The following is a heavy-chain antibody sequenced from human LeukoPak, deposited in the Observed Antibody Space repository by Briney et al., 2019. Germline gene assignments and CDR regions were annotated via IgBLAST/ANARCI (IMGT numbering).Heavy chain of an antibody. Sequence: SETLSLTCTVSGGSISSSSYYWGWIRQPPEKGLEWIGSIYYSGSTYYNPSLKSRVTISVDTSKNQFSLKLSSVTAADTAVYYCARHPGYSSGWYYFDYWGQGTLVTVSS. CDR1: GGSISSSSYY. J-gene: IGHJ4*02. V-gene: IGHV4-39*01. D-gene: IGHD6-19*01. CDR2: IYYSGST. CDR3: ARHPGYSSGWYYFDY.